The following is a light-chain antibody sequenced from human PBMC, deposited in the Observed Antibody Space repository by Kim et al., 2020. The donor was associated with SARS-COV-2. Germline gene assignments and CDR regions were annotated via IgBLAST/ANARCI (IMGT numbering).Light chain of an antibody. CDR1: SSDVGGYNY. V-gene: IGLV2-14*01. Sequence: QSVLTQPASVSGSPGQSITISCSGTSSDVGGYNYVSWYQQHPGKAPKLMIYDVSERPSGVSNRFSGSKSGNTASLTISGLQAEDEADYYCNSFSSSSTFVFGGGTQLTVL. CDR3: NSFSSSSTFV. CDR2: DVS. J-gene: IGLJ2*01.